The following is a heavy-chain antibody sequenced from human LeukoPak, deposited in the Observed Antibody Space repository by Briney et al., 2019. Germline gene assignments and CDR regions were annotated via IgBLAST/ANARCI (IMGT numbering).Heavy chain of an antibody. CDR1: GGTFSSYA. CDR3: ARHSGWGSPYYYYYMDV. Sequence: ASVKVSCKASGGTFSSYAISWVRQAPGQGLEWMGGIIPIFGTANYAQEFQGRVTITADESTSTAYMELSSLRSEDTAVYYCARHSGWGSPYYYYYMDVWGKGTTVTISS. D-gene: IGHD6-19*01. CDR2: IIPIFGTA. J-gene: IGHJ6*03. V-gene: IGHV1-69*13.